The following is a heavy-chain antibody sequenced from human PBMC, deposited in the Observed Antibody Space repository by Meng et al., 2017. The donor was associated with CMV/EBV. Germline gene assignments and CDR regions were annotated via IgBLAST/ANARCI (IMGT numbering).Heavy chain of an antibody. V-gene: IGHV1-18*01. J-gene: IGHJ4*02. CDR1: GYTFMGFG. Sequence: ASAKVSCKPSGYTFMGFGISWGRLAPGQGLEWMGWISTYNGDTNFAQKFQGRVTMTTDTSTSTVYMEQRSLRSDDTAVYYCARHYCSSDICYGYFDYWGQGTLVTVSS. D-gene: IGHD2-2*01. CDR3: ARHYCSSDICYGYFDY. CDR2: ISTYNGDT.